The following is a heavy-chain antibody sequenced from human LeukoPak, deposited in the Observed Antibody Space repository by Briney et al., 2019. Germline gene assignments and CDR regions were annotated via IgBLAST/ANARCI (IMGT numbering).Heavy chain of an antibody. Sequence: ASVKVSCKVSGYTLTELSMHWVRQAPGKGLEWMGGFDPEDGETIYAQKFQGRVTMTEDTSTDTAYMELSSLRSDDTAVYYCARDLKYRGYYYYYYMDVWGKGTTVTVSS. J-gene: IGHJ6*03. CDR2: FDPEDGET. V-gene: IGHV1-24*01. CDR1: GYTLTELS. D-gene: IGHD6-6*01. CDR3: ARDLKYRGYYYYYYMDV.